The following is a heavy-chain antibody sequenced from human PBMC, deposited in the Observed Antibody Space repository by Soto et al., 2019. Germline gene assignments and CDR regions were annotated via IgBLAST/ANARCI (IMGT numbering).Heavy chain of an antibody. Sequence: SETLSLTCAVSGVSVSSYYLSWIRQPAGKGLDWIGRIYTSGNTDYNPSLKSRVNMSVDTSKNQFSLKLSSVTAADTAVYFCARDGVGPHGMDVWGQGTTVTVSS. D-gene: IGHD2-8*01. CDR2: IYTSGNT. CDR1: GVSVSSYY. J-gene: IGHJ6*02. CDR3: ARDGVGPHGMDV. V-gene: IGHV4-4*07.